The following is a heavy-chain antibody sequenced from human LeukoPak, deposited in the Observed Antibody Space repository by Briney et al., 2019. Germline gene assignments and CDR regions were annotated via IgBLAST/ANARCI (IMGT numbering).Heavy chain of an antibody. CDR3: ARDQSYCVQGDY. J-gene: IGHJ4*02. CDR1: GFTVSVNY. Sequence: GGSLRLSCAASGFTVSVNYMSWVRQAPGKGLEWVSVIYSGGTTNYADSVKGRFTVSRDNSKNTLYRQMNSLRAEDTAVYYCARDQSYCVQGDYWGQGTLVTVSS. V-gene: IGHV3-66*01. CDR2: IYSGGTT. D-gene: IGHD3-10*02.